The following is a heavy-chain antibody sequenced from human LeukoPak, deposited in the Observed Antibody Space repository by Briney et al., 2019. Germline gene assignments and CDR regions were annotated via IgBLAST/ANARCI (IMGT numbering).Heavy chain of an antibody. J-gene: IGHJ6*04. Sequence: PSQTLSLTCTVSGGSISSGSYYWSWIRQPPGKGLEWIGSIYHSGSTYYNPSLKSRVTISVDTSKNQFSLKLSSVTAADTAVYYCVVNLWFGDPRFGMDVWGKGTTVTVSS. V-gene: IGHV4-39*07. D-gene: IGHD3-10*01. CDR2: IYHSGST. CDR1: GGSISSGSYY. CDR3: VVNLWFGDPRFGMDV.